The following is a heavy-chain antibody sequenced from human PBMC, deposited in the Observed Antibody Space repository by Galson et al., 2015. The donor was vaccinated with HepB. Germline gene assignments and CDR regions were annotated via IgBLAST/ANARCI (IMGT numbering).Heavy chain of an antibody. D-gene: IGHD3-3*01. CDR3: AKEATNYDFWSGHRYNWFDP. J-gene: IGHJ5*02. CDR1: GYIFTGYY. Sequence: SVKVSCKASGYIFTGYYIHWVRQAPGQGLEWMGWINPNNGGTKYGQKFQGRVTMTRDTSISTAFMEVTGLRFDDTAVYYCAKEATNYDFWSGHRYNWFDPWGQGTLVSVSS. CDR2: INPNNGGT. V-gene: IGHV1-2*02.